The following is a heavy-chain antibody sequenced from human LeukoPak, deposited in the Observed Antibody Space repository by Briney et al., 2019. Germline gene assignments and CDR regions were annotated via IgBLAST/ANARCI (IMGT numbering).Heavy chain of an antibody. CDR3: ASSRAAAGTLDY. Sequence: GGSLRLSCAASGFTFSSYSMNWVRQAPGKGLEWVSSISSSSSYIYYADSVKGRFTISRDNAKNSLYLQMNSLRAEDTAVYYCASSRAAAGTLDYWGQGTLVTVSS. CDR2: ISSSSSYI. D-gene: IGHD6-13*01. V-gene: IGHV3-21*01. J-gene: IGHJ4*02. CDR1: GFTFSSYS.